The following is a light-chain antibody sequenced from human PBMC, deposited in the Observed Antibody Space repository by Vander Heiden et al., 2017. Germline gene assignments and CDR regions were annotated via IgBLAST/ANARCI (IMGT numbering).Light chain of an antibody. CDR2: DAS. CDR1: RSVSSY. CDR3: QQRSNFT. J-gene: IGKJ3*01. Sequence: VLTQSPATLSLSPGEIATLSCRARRSVSSYLAWYQQKPGQTPRLLIDDASNRATGIPARFSGSGSGTNFTLTISSLEPEDFAVYYCQQRSNFTFGPGTKVEIK. V-gene: IGKV3-11*01.